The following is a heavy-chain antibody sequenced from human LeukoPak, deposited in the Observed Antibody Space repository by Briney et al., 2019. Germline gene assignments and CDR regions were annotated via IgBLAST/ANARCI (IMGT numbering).Heavy chain of an antibody. Sequence: GGSLTLSCAAGGFIFTNYALKWVRQAPGKGRVWVAVISGRGDTTYFPDSVKGSLTISRDDSNNMVFLQMNSLRVEDTAIYYCAKSSTRDAPLGYFDYWGQGALVTVSS. CDR1: GFIFTNYA. J-gene: IGHJ4*02. CDR2: ISGRGDTT. CDR3: AKSSTRDAPLGYFDY. V-gene: IGHV3-23*01.